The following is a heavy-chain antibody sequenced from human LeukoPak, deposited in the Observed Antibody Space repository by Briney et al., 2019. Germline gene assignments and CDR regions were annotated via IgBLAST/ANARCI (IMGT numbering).Heavy chain of an antibody. CDR2: ISYDGSNK. CDR3: AKRIAVAGTHDAFDI. D-gene: IGHD6-19*01. V-gene: IGHV3-30*18. CDR1: GFTFSSYA. J-gene: IGHJ3*02. Sequence: GGSLRLSCAASGFTFSSYAMHWVRQAPGKGLEWVAVISYDGSNKYYADSVKGRFTISRDNSKNTLYLQMNGLRAEDTAVYYCAKRIAVAGTHDAFDIWGQGTMVTVSS.